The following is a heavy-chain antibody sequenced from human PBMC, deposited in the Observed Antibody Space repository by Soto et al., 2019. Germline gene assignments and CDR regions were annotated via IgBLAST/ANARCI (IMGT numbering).Heavy chain of an antibody. Sequence: GFPSLSCAASELTFSSFAMSWVRQAPGKGLVWVSSIDATGSSTYYADSVKGRFSISRDNSKNTLYLQMNSLRAEDTAVYYCTKERVFGVRGYYYYGMDVWGQGTTVTVS. CDR3: TKERVFGVRGYYYYGMDV. CDR2: IDATGSST. D-gene: IGHD3-10*01. V-gene: IGHV3-23*01. CDR1: ELTFSSFA. J-gene: IGHJ6*02.